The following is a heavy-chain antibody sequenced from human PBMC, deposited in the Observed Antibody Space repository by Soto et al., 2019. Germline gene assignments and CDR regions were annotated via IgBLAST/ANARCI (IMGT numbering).Heavy chain of an antibody. V-gene: IGHV3-21*01. CDR2: ITTSSDSI. J-gene: IGHJ5*02. D-gene: IGHD5-18*01. CDR3: ARSTRRCSYGKIDP. CDR1: GFTFSSHS. Sequence: PGASLRLSCVVSGFTFSSHSMNWVRQAPGKGLEWVSSITTSSDSIYYTESVKGRFTLSRDNANNSLFLQMNSLRAEDTAVYYCARSTRRCSYGKIDPWGLGTLVTVSS.